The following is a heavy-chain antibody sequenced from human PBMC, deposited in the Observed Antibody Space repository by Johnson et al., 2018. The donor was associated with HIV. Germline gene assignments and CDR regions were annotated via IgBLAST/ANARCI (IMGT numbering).Heavy chain of an antibody. V-gene: IGHV3-NL1*01. CDR3: ARARDWNYGDI. CDR1: GFTFSSYG. Sequence: QVQLVESGGGVVQPGRSLRLSCTASGFTFSSYGIHWVRQAPGQGLEWVSVIYSGGSTYYADSVKGRFTISRDNSKNTLYLQMNSLRAEDTAVYYCARARDWNYGDIWGQGTMVTVSS. D-gene: IGHD1-7*01. CDR2: IYSGGST. J-gene: IGHJ3*02.